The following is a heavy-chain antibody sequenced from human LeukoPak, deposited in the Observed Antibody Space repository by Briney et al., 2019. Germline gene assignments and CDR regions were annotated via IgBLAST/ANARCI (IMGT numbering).Heavy chain of an antibody. CDR1: GYTFTDYF. J-gene: IGHJ4*02. D-gene: IGHD7-27*01. V-gene: IGHV1-2*06. CDR3: ARDLSSTSNWEFDC. CDR2: MNGNSGVT. Sequence: APVKVSCKASGYTFTDYFIHWVRQAPGQGPEWMGRMNGNSGVTMYAQTLQDRVTMTRDTSISTAYMELSRLTSDDTAVYYCARDLSSTSNWEFDCWGQGTLVTVSS.